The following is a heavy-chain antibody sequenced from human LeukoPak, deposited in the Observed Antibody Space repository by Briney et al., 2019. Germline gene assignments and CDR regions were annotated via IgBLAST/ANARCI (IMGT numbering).Heavy chain of an antibody. CDR2: ISSSSSYI. V-gene: IGHV3-21*01. CDR3: ARAHNWKYGSFDF. CDR1: GFTFSSYS. Sequence: GGSLRLSCAASGFTFSSYSMNWVRQAPGKGLEWVSCISSSSSYIYYADSVKGRFTISRDNAKNSLYLQMNSLRAEDAAVYYCARAHNWKYGSFDFWGQGTLVTVPS. J-gene: IGHJ4*02. D-gene: IGHD1-7*01.